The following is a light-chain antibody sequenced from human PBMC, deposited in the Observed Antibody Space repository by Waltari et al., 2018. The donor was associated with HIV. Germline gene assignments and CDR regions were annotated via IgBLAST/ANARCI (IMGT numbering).Light chain of an antibody. CDR3: QQADGLPWT. CDR2: ASS. V-gene: IGKV1-12*01. CDR1: QAISSW. J-gene: IGKJ1*01. Sequence: DIQMTQSPFFVSAFVGDRVTLTCRASQAISSWLTWYQQRPGAAPKLLIYASSTLQSGVPTRFSGGRSGANFTLTISSLQPEDFATYFCQQADGLPWTFGQGTKVEMK.